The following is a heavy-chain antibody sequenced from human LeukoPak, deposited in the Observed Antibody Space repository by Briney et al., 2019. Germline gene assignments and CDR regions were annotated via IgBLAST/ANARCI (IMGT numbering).Heavy chain of an antibody. CDR1: GGSITSSGSY. J-gene: IGHJ4*02. CDR3: ARQTDYYDSSGYVDY. D-gene: IGHD3-22*01. Sequence: SETLSLTCTVSGGSITSSGSYWGWIRQAPGKGLDWIGRIYSGSTSYNPSLKSRVTISVDTSKNQFSLKLSSVTAADTAVYYCARQTDYYDSSGYVDYWGQGTLVTVSS. CDR2: IYSGST. V-gene: IGHV4-39*07.